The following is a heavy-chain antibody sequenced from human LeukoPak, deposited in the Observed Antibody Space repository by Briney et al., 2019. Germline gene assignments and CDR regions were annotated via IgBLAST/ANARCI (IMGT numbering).Heavy chain of an antibody. CDR3: ASVLVVVPAAIYYYYGMGV. CDR1: GFTFSSYE. V-gene: IGHV3-48*03. D-gene: IGHD2-2*01. Sequence: GGPLRLSCAASGFTFSSYEMNWVRQAPGKGLEWVSYISSSGSTIYYADSVKGRFTISRDNAKNSLYLQMNSLRAEDTAVYYCASVLVVVPAAIYYYYGMGVWGQGTTVTVSS. J-gene: IGHJ6*02. CDR2: ISSSGSTI.